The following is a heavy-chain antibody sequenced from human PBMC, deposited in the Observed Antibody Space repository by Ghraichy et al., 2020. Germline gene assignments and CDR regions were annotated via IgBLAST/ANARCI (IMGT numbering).Heavy chain of an antibody. D-gene: IGHD6-25*01. J-gene: IGHJ5*02. V-gene: IGHV4-59*08. CDR2: IYYSGST. CDR1: GGSISSYY. Sequence: SETLSLTCTVSGGSISSYYWSWIRQPPGKGLEWIGYIYYSGSTNYNPSLKSRVTISVDTSKNQFSLKLSPVTAADTAVYYCARRGRAAARWFDPWGQGTLVTVSS. CDR3: ARRGRAAARWFDP.